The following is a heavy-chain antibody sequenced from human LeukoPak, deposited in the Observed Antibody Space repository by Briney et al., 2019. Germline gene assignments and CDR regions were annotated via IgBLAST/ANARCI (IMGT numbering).Heavy chain of an antibody. V-gene: IGHV3-20*04. CDR1: GCTFDDHG. CDR3: ARGSGRSWYFYFDY. D-gene: IGHD6-13*01. Sequence: EGSLRLSCAASGCTFDDHGMSWVRQAPGKGREWVYGIKWDGGRTGYADSVKGRFTISRDNAKNSVYLQMNSLRAEDTALYYCARGSGRSWYFYFDYWGQGTLVTVSS. CDR2: IKWDGGRT. J-gene: IGHJ4*02.